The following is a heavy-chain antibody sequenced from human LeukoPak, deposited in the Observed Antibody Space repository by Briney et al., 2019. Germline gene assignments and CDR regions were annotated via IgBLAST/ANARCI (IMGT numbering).Heavy chain of an antibody. Sequence: GGSLRLSCAASGFTVSTNYMTWVRQARGKRLECVSVIYNSGNTYYADSVKGRFTLSRDSSKNTLFLQMNSLRAEDTAVYYCARVSYGDWGQGTLVTVSS. D-gene: IGHD2/OR15-2a*01. CDR1: GFTVSTNY. V-gene: IGHV3-53*01. J-gene: IGHJ4*02. CDR3: ARVSYGD. CDR2: IYNSGNT.